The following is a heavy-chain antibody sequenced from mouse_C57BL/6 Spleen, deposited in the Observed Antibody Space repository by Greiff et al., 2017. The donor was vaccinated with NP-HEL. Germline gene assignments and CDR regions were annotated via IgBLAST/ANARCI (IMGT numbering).Heavy chain of an antibody. CDR1: GYTFTSYG. D-gene: IGHD1-1*01. Sequence: VQLQQSGAELARPGASVKLSCKASGYTFTSYGISWVKQRTGQGLEWIGEIYPRSGNTYYNEKFKGKATLTADKSSSTAYMGLRSLTSEDSAVYFCAVYYYGSSCDYWGQGTTLTVSS. J-gene: IGHJ2*01. CDR3: AVYYYGSSCDY. V-gene: IGHV1-81*01. CDR2: IYPRSGNT.